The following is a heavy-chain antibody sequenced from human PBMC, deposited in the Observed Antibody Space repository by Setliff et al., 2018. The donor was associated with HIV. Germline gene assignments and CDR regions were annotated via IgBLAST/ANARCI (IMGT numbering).Heavy chain of an antibody. CDR2: INQSGNT. CDR3: AREGGQGYSGSGSFYHRNFDL. CDR1: GGSLSGYY. Sequence: PSETLSLTCAVYGGSLSGYYWSWVSQSPGRGLEWIGEINQSGNTNFNPSLKSRLIISVDTSKSQFSLKLTSVTAADTALYYCAREGGQGYSGSGSFYHRNFDLWGRGTLVTVS. J-gene: IGHJ2*01. V-gene: IGHV4-34*01. D-gene: IGHD3-10*01.